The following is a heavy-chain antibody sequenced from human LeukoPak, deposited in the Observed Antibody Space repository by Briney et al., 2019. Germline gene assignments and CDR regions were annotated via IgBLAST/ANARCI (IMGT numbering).Heavy chain of an antibody. CDR3: ARDRPFQH. CDR1: GGSISSSSYY. Sequence: PSETLSLTCTVSGGSISSSSYYWGWIRQPPGKGLEWIGSIYYSGSTYYNPSLKSRVTISVDTSKNQFSLKLSSVTAADTAVYYCARDRPFQHWGQGTLVTVSS. V-gene: IGHV4-39*07. CDR2: IYYSGST. J-gene: IGHJ1*01.